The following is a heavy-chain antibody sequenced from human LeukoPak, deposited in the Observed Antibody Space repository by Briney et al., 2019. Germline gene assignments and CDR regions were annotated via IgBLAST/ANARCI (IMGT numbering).Heavy chain of an antibody. CDR1: GGSISSYY. D-gene: IGHD6-19*01. V-gene: IGHV4-59*01. J-gene: IGHJ4*02. Sequence: SETLSLTCTVSGGSISSYYWSWIRQPPGKGLEWIGYIYYSGSTNYNPSLKSRVTISVDTSKNQFSLKLSSVTAAETAVYYCARARWYSSGWYGYYFDYWGQGTLVTVSS. CDR3: ARARWYSSGWYGYYFDY. CDR2: IYYSGST.